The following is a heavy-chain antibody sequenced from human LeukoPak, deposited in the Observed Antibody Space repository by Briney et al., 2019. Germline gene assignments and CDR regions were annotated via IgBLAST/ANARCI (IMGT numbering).Heavy chain of an antibody. D-gene: IGHD3-16*01. V-gene: IGHV3-74*01. Sequence: GGSLRLSYAGSGFVFSTYWMHWVRQAPGKGLAWVSRIKTDGSTTYYADSVKGRFTVSRDNAKNTLYLQMSSLRAEDTAVYYCARDWAWGGFDHWGQGALVTVSS. CDR2: IKTDGSTT. J-gene: IGHJ4*02. CDR1: GFVFSTYW. CDR3: ARDWAWGGFDH.